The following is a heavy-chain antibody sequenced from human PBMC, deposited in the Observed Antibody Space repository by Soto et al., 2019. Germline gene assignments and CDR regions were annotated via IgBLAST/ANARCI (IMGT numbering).Heavy chain of an antibody. J-gene: IGHJ4*02. V-gene: IGHV1-2*02. D-gene: IGHD3-22*01. CDR1: RYMFTGNY. CDR3: APHYPDSSGYFDH. Sequence: ASVKVSCNDSRYMFTGNYIHWVRQAPGQGLEYMGWINPNSGATNYAQKFQGMVTMTWDTSISTAYVELSRLRSDDTAVYYCAPHYPDSSGYFDHWGQGTLHTASS. CDR2: INPNSGAT.